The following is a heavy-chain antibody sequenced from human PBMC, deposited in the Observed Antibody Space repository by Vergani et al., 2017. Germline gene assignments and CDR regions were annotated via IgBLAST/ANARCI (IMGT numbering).Heavy chain of an antibody. CDR1: GFTFSSYS. Sequence: EVQLVESGGGLVQPGGSLRLSCAASGFTFSSYSMNWVRQAPGKGLEWVSAISGSGGSTYYADSVKGRFTISRDNSKNTLYLQMNSLRAEDTALYYCAKDIGYCSSTSCYFSGMDVWGQGTTVTVSS. D-gene: IGHD2-2*01. CDR2: ISGSGGST. V-gene: IGHV3-23*04. J-gene: IGHJ6*02. CDR3: AKDIGYCSSTSCYFSGMDV.